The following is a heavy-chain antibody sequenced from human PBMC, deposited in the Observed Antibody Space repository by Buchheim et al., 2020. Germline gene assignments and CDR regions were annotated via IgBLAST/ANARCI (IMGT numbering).Heavy chain of an antibody. D-gene: IGHD3-9*01. CDR2: IYYSGST. J-gene: IGHJ4*02. CDR1: GGSISSYY. CDR3: ARQLEGDFDWLFHFDY. V-gene: IGHV4-59*08. Sequence: QVQLRESGPGLVKPSETLSLTCTVSGGSISSYYWSWIRQPPGKGLEWIGYIYYSGSTNYNPSLKSRVTISVDTSKNQFSLKLSSVTAADTAVYYCARQLEGDFDWLFHFDYWGQGTL.